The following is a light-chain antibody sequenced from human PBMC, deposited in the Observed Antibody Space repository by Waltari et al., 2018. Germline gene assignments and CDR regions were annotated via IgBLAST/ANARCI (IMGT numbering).Light chain of an antibody. J-gene: IGKJ2*01. CDR1: QSIITY. V-gene: IGKV1-39*01. CDR3: QQSYSTPRT. CDR2: AAS. Sequence: DIQMTQSPSSLSTSVGDRVTITCRASQSIITYLNWYQQKPGKAPKLLSYAASSLQSGVPSRFSGSGSGTDFTLTISSLQPEDFVTYYCQQSYSTPRTFGQGTRLEIK.